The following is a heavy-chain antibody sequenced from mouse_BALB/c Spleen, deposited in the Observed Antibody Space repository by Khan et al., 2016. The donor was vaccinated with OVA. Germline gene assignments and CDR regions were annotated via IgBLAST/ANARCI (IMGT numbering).Heavy chain of an antibody. D-gene: IGHD2-12*01. CDR1: GYSFTVYY. J-gene: IGHJ3*01. CDR2: VIPNIGDT. V-gene: IGHV1-26*01. CDR3: ARGYEVFPY. Sequence: VQLKQSGPDLVKPGASVKLSCNASGYSFTVYYMNWVKQSHGKSPEWIGSVIPNIGDTNYNQNFKATSILTVDKSSNTAYMELRSLTSEGSAVFCCARGYEVFPYWGQESLVTVSA.